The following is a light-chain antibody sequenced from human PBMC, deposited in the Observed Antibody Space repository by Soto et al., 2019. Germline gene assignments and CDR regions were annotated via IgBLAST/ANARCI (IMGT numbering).Light chain of an antibody. J-gene: IGKJ2*01. V-gene: IGKV3-20*01. CDR3: QQYGSSSYT. Sequence: EIVLTQSPGTLSLFPGERATLSCRASQRVSSSYLAWYQQKPGQAPRLLIYGASSRATGIPDRFSGSGSGTDFTLTISRLEPEDFAVYDCQQYGSSSYTFGQGTKLEIK. CDR2: GAS. CDR1: QRVSSSY.